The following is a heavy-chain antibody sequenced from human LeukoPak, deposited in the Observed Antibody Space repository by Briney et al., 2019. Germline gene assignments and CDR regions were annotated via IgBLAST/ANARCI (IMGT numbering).Heavy chain of an antibody. D-gene: IGHD2-15*01. CDR2: IYYSGST. J-gene: IGHJ4*02. CDR3: VRGVVVVVAATFDY. CDR1: GGSISSGGYY. Sequence: PSETLSLTCTVSGGSISSGGYYWSWIRQHPGKGLEWIGYIYYSGSTYYNPSLKSRVTISVDTSKNQFSLKLSSVTAADTAVYYCVRGVVVVVAATFDYWGQGTLVTVSS. V-gene: IGHV4-31*03.